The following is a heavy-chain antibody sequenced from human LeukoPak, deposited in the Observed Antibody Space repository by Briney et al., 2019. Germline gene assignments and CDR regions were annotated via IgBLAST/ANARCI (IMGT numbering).Heavy chain of an antibody. J-gene: IGHJ4*02. CDR1: GFTFSIYA. Sequence: PGGSLRLSCAASGFTFSIYAMHWVRQAPGKGLEWVAVISYDGSNKYYADSVKGRVTISRDNSKNTLYLQMNSLRAEDTAVYYCARDIAVAGGFDYWGQGTLVTVSS. CDR2: ISYDGSNK. D-gene: IGHD6-19*01. V-gene: IGHV3-30*04. CDR3: ARDIAVAGGFDY.